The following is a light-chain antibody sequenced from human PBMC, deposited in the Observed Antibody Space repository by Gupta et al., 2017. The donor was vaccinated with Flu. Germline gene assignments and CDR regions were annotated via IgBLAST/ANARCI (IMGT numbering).Light chain of an antibody. J-gene: IGLJ3*02. V-gene: IGLV1-51*01. Sequence: QPVLTQAPSVSAAPGQKVTISCSGSSSNIEHNYVSWYQQLPGTAPKLLIYDDDKRPSGIPDRFSGSKSGTSATLGITGLQTGDEADYYCAAWDSSLTAVLFGGGTNLTVL. CDR2: DDD. CDR3: AAWDSSLTAVL. CDR1: SSNIEHNY.